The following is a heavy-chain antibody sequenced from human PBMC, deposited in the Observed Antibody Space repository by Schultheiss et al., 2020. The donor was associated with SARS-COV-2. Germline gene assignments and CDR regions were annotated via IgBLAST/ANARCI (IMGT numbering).Heavy chain of an antibody. D-gene: IGHD3-22*01. J-gene: IGHJ4*02. CDR3: ARDPVIHDSNAY. CDR1: GFTFSSYG. V-gene: IGHV3-33*01. CDR2: IWYDGSNK. Sequence: GGSLRLSCAASGFTFSSYGMHWVRQAPGKGLEWVAVIWYDGSNKYYADSVKGRFTISRDNSKNTLYLQMNSLRAEDTAVYYCARDPVIHDSNAYWGQGTLVTVSS.